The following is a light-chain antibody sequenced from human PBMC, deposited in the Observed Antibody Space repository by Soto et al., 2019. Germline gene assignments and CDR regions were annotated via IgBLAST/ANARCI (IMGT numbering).Light chain of an antibody. V-gene: IGLV1-40*01. Sequence: QSVLTQPPSVSGAPGQRVTISCTGTSSNIGGDDDVPWYHQLPGTAPKLLIYGNSKRPSGVPDRFSGSKSGTSASLAITGLQAEDEADYYCQSYDSSLSLVFGGGTKVTVL. CDR3: QSYDSSLSLV. J-gene: IGLJ2*01. CDR2: GNS. CDR1: SSNIGGDDD.